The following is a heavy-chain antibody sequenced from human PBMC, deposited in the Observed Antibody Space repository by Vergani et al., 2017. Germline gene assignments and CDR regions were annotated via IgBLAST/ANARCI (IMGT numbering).Heavy chain of an antibody. V-gene: IGHV4-31*03. CDR1: GGSISSGGYY. J-gene: IGHJ6*02. Sequence: QVQLQESGPGLVKPSQTLSLTCTVSGGSISSGGYYWSWIRPHPGKGLEWIGYIYYSGSTHYNPSLKSRVTISVDTSKNQFSLKLSSVTAADTAVYYCARDWGYYDSSGYYYYYYGMDVWGQGTTVTVSS. CDR3: ARDWGYYDSSGYYYYYYGMDV. D-gene: IGHD3-22*01. CDR2: IYYSGST.